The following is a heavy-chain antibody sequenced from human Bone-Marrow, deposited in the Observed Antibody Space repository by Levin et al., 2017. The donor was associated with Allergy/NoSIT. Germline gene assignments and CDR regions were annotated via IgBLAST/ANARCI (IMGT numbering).Heavy chain of an antibody. CDR1: GFTFSDYY. Sequence: LSLTCAASGFTFSDYYMTWIRQAPGKGLEFVSYISSTGNTMYYADFVKGRFTISRDNAKNSLFLQMNSLRDEDTAVYYCANSYCSGASCFSIDYYGMDVWGQGTTVTVSS. J-gene: IGHJ6*02. CDR3: ANSYCSGASCFSIDYYGMDV. CDR2: ISSTGNTM. V-gene: IGHV3-11*01. D-gene: IGHD2-15*01.